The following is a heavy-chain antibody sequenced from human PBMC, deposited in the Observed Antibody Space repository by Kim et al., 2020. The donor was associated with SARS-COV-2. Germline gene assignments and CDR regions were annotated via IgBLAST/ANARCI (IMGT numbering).Heavy chain of an antibody. V-gene: IGHV5-10-1*01. J-gene: IGHJ6*02. Sequence: GESLKISCKGSGYSFTSYWISWVRQMPGKGLEWMGRIDPSDSYTNYSPSFQGHVTISADKSISTAYLQWSSLKASDTAMYYCARFLYCSSTSCYGSYGMDVWGQGTTVTVSS. D-gene: IGHD2-2*01. CDR1: GYSFTSYW. CDR3: ARFLYCSSTSCYGSYGMDV. CDR2: IDPSDSYT.